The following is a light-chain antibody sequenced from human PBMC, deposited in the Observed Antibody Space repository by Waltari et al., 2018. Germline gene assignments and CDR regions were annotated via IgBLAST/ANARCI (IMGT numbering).Light chain of an antibody. CDR3: QQYDGSILT. J-gene: IGKJ4*01. V-gene: IGKV3-20*01. CDR1: QTINHNF. Sequence: IVLTQSPDPLSLSPVQRATLSCRASQTINHNFLVWYQQKPGQAPMLLIHCASSRATGIPDRFSGSGSGTDFTLTISRLEPEDVAVYYCQQYDGSILTFGGGTKVEI. CDR2: CAS.